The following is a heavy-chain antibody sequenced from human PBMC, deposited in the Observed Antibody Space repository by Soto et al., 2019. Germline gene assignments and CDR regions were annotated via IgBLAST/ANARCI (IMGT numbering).Heavy chain of an antibody. Sequence: QVQLQESGPGLVKPSETLSLNCTVSGGSISSYYWNWIRQPPGKGLEWIGYIYTGSTNYNPSLKSRVTISVDTSKNHFSLKLSSVTAADTAVYYCARNHAFDIWGQGTMVTVSS. V-gene: IGHV4-59*01. CDR2: IYTGST. CDR3: ARNHAFDI. J-gene: IGHJ3*02. CDR1: GGSISSYY.